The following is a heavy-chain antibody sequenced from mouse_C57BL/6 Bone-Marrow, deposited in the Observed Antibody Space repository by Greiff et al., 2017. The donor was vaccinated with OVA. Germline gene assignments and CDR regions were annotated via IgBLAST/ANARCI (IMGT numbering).Heavy chain of an antibody. J-gene: IGHJ2*01. CDR3: ARSLLEGYFDY. Sequence: DVKLVESGAELVKPGASVKLSCTASGFNIKDYYMHWVKQRTEQGLEWIGRIDPEDGETKYAPKFQGKATITADTSSNTAYLQLSSLTSEDTAVYYCARSLLEGYFDYWGQGTTLTVSS. CDR1: GFNIKDYY. D-gene: IGHD2-1*01. V-gene: IGHV14-2*01. CDR2: IDPEDGET.